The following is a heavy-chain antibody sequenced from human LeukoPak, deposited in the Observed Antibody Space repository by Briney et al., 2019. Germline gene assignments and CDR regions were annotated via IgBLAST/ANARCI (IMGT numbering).Heavy chain of an antibody. D-gene: IGHD6-13*01. CDR2: ISSSSSTI. V-gene: IGHV3-48*01. Sequence: GGSRRLSCAASGFTFSCYSMNSVRQAPGKGLEWVSYISSSSSTIYYADSVKGRFTISRDNAKNSLYLQMNSLRVEDTAVYYCASEGIAAAGTVDYWGQGTLVTVSS. CDR3: ASEGIAAAGTVDY. CDR1: GFTFSCYS. J-gene: IGHJ4*02.